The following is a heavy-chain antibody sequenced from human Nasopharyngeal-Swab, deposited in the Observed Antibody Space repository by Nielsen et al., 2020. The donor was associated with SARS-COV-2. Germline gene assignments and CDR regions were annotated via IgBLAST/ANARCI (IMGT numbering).Heavy chain of an antibody. CDR1: GGSFSGYY. D-gene: IGHD3-10*01. J-gene: IGHJ6*02. CDR3: ARTYGSGSYSYYYGMDV. Sequence: GSLRLSCAVYGGSFSGYYWSWIRQPPGKGLEWIGEINHSGSTNYNPSLKSRVTISIDTSKNQSSLKLSSVTAADTAVYYCARTYGSGSYSYYYGMDVWGQGTTVTVSS. V-gene: IGHV4-34*01. CDR2: INHSGST.